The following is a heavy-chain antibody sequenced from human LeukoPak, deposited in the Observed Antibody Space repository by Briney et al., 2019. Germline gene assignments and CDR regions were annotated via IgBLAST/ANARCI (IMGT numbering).Heavy chain of an antibody. Sequence: GGSLRLSCAASGFSFSNNDMSWVRQAPGKGLEWVSVIYSGGGTYYADSVKGRFTISSDNSKNTLYLQMNSLRAEDTAVYYCARGLPPNYYYYMDVWGKGTTVTISS. V-gene: IGHV3-66*01. CDR2: IYSGGGT. CDR3: ARGLPPNYYYYMDV. J-gene: IGHJ6*03. CDR1: GFSFSNND.